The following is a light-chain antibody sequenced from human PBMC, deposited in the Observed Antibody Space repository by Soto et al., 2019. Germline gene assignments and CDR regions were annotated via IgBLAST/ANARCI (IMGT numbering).Light chain of an antibody. Sequence: QSVLTQPPSVSGAPGQRVTISCTGSSSNIGAGYDVHWYHQLPGTAPKLLMYGNNNRPSGVPDRFSGSKSGTSASLAITGLQAEDEADYYCQSYDSSLSAYVVFGGGTKVTVL. CDR2: GNN. J-gene: IGLJ2*01. CDR3: QSYDSSLSAYVV. CDR1: SSNIGAGYD. V-gene: IGLV1-40*01.